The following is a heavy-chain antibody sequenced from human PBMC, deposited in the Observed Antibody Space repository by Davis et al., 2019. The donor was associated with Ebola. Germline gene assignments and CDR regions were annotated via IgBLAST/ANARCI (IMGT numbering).Heavy chain of an antibody. V-gene: IGHV4-61*09. Sequence: SETLSLTCNVSGASISSEYFSWTWVRQPAGKGLEWVGHIYTNGSTKYNPSLESRVTISLATSKNQFSLKVNSVTAADTAVYFWARDRHESRAYGFWGQGTLVTVSS. D-gene: IGHD3-16*01. CDR2: IYTNGST. J-gene: IGHJ4*02. CDR1: GASISSEYFS. CDR3: ARDRHESRAYGF.